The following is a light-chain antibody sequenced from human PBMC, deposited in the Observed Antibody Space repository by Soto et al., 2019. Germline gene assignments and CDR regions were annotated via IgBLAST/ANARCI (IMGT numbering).Light chain of an antibody. CDR2: KAS. J-gene: IGKJ1*01. CDR3: QQYNSYSRT. V-gene: IGKV1-5*03. Sequence: DIQMTQSPSTLSASVGDRVTITCRASQSISSWLAWYQQKPGKAPKLLIYKASSLESGVPSRFSGSGSGTEFTLTISSLQPDDFATYDCQQYNSYSRTFGQGTKGEIK. CDR1: QSISSW.